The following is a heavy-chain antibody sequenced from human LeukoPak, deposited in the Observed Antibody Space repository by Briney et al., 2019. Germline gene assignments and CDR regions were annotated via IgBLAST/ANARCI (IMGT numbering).Heavy chain of an antibody. CDR1: GLTFSSYA. D-gene: IGHD6-19*01. J-gene: IGHJ4*02. CDR2: ISGSGGST. V-gene: IGHV3-23*01. CDR3: AKPLKPAVAAFDY. Sequence: GGSLRLSCAASGLTFSSYAMSWVRQAPGKGLEWVSAISGSGGSTYYADSVKGRFTISRDNSKNTLYLQMNSLRAEDTAVYYCAKPLKPAVAAFDYWGQGTLVTVSS.